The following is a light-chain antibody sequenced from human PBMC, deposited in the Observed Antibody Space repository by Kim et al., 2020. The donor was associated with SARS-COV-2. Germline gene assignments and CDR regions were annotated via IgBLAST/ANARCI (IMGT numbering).Light chain of an antibody. Sequence: APGETAEITSEGNRIGTKSVHWYQQRPGQAPVVVIYSDRERPSGIPERFSGSNSGGTATLTLSGVEAGDEADYYCQVWDSNSDHVVFGGGTQLTVL. CDR2: SDR. J-gene: IGLJ2*01. V-gene: IGLV3-21*04. CDR3: QVWDSNSDHVV. CDR1: RIGTKS.